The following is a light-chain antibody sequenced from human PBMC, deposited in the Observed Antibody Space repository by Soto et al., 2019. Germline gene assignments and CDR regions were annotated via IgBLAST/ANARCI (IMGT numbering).Light chain of an antibody. V-gene: IGKV3-20*01. CDR2: GAS. CDR3: HRYGSSLFT. CDR1: QSISSSY. J-gene: IGKJ3*01. Sequence: EIVLTQSPGTLSLSPGERATLSCRASQSISSSYLAWYQQKPGQAPRLLIYGASRRATGIPDRFSGGGSGTDFTLTISRLEPEDSAVYYCHRYGSSLFTFGPGTKVDLK.